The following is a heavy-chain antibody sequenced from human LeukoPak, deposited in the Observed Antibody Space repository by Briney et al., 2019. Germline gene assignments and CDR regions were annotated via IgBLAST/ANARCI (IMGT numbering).Heavy chain of an antibody. V-gene: IGHV3-23*01. CDR1: GFTFSIYS. Sequence: GGSLRLSCVASGFTFSIYSMSWVRQAPGKGLEWVSNIDSGGRTYFGDSVKGRFTISRDDSKNTLYLQMSSLRGEDTAVYYCARAYWGSVDYWGQGTLVTVSS. CDR2: IDSGGRT. J-gene: IGHJ4*02. D-gene: IGHD7-27*01. CDR3: ARAYWGSVDY.